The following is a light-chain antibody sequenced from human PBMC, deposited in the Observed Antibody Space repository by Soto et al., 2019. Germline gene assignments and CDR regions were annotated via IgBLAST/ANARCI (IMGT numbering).Light chain of an antibody. CDR2: GTS. CDR3: LIGT. V-gene: IGKV3-20*01. CDR1: QSINRY. J-gene: IGKJ1*01. Sequence: EIVFTQSPATPLLSPGERAHLSRRARQSINRYLAWYQQKPGQAPRLPLYGTSSRAPGIADRVSGSVSGTDFTLTISRLYPADFAVYYCLIGTFRQGTKVDIK.